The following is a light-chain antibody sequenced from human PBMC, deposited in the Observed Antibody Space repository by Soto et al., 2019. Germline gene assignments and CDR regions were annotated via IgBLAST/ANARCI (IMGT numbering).Light chain of an antibody. CDR3: QQYGSSPALT. V-gene: IGKV3-20*01. Sequence: EIVLTQSRGTLSLSPGERATLSCRASQSVSSSYLAWYQQKPGQAPRLLIYGASSRATGIPDRFSGSGSGTDFTLAISRLEPEDLAVYYCQQYGSSPALTFGGGTKVEIK. J-gene: IGKJ4*01. CDR1: QSVSSSY. CDR2: GAS.